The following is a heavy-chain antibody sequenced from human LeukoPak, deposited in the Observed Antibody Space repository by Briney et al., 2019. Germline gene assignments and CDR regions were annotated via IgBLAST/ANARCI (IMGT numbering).Heavy chain of an antibody. Sequence: SETLSLTCTVSGGSISNYYWGWIRQPPGKGLEWIGNIYYSGSTYYNPSFKSRLTISVDTSKNQFSLKLSSVTAADTAVYYCARLGSDDILTGFFAYYYYMDVWGKGTTVTISS. CDR2: IYYSGST. J-gene: IGHJ6*03. V-gene: IGHV4-39*01. D-gene: IGHD3-9*01. CDR1: GGSISNYY. CDR3: ARLGSDDILTGFFAYYYYMDV.